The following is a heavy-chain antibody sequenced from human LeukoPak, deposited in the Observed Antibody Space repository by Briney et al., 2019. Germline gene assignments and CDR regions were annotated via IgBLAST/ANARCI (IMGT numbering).Heavy chain of an antibody. Sequence: PGGSLRLSCAASGFTVSTNYMSWVRQAPGRGLEWVSVIYAGGTTYYADSVRGRFTISRDNSKNTLYLQTNSLRDEDTAVYYCARDSSGWYDHWGQGTLVTVSS. CDR2: IYAGGTT. CDR3: ARDSSGWYDH. D-gene: IGHD6-19*01. V-gene: IGHV3-53*01. CDR1: GFTVSTNY. J-gene: IGHJ5*02.